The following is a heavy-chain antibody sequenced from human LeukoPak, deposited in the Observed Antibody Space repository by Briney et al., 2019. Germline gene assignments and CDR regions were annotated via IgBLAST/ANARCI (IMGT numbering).Heavy chain of an antibody. CDR2: ISGSGGGT. V-gene: IGHV3-23*01. Sequence: GGSLRLSCAASGFTFPSYAMSWVRQAPGKGLVWVSAISGSGGGTYYADSVKGRFTISRDNSKNTLYLQMNSLRAEDTAVYYCAKATYYDILTGYCDAWGQGTLVTVSS. CDR3: AKATYYDILTGYCDA. D-gene: IGHD3-9*01. CDR1: GFTFPSYA. J-gene: IGHJ5*02.